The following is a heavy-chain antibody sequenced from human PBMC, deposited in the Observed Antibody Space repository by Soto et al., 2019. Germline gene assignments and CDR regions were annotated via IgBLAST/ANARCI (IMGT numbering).Heavy chain of an antibody. V-gene: IGHV1-3*04. CDR3: VRGKEAGVWFDP. J-gene: IGHJ5*02. D-gene: IGHD1-26*01. CDR1: GFTFSHHP. CDR2: INSDTGYT. Sequence: ASVKVSCKASGFTFSHHPVHWVRQAPGQRLEWMGWINSDTGYTKYSQKFQARVTITWDTSAKTAYMELSSLRSEDTAVYYCVRGKEAGVWFDPWGQGTLVTVSS.